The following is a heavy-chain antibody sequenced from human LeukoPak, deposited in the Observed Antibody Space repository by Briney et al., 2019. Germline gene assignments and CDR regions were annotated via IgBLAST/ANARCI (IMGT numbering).Heavy chain of an antibody. J-gene: IGHJ4*02. V-gene: IGHV1-24*01. CDR2: FDPEDGET. CDR1: GYTLTELS. CDR3: ARDWGGSMVATAYEAPTDY. D-gene: IGHD5-12*01. Sequence: ASVKVSCKVSGYTLTELSMHWVRQAPGKGLEWMGGFDPEDGETIYAQKFQGRVTMTRNTSIRTAYMELSSLRSEDTAVYYCARDWGGSMVATAYEAPTDYWGQGTLVTVSS.